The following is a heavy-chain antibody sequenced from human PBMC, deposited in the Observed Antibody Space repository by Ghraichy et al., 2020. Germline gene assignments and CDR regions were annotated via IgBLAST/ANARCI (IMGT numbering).Heavy chain of an antibody. CDR2: IYWDDDE. CDR3: AHRPDSVGDWFGP. D-gene: IGHD4-23*01. Sequence: SGPTLVKPTQTLTLTCTFSGFSLSTDGVGVGWIRQPPGKALEWLAVIYWDDDERYTPSLKSRLTITKDTSKNQVVLTMTNMDPVEQASYYCAHRPDSVGDWFGPWGQGTRVTVSS. V-gene: IGHV2-5*02. CDR1: GFSLSTDGVG. J-gene: IGHJ5*02.